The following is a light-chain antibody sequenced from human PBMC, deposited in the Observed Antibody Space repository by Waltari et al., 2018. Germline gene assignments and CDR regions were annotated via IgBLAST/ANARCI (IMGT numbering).Light chain of an antibody. V-gene: IGLV4-69*01. Sequence: QLVLTQSPSASASLGASVKLTCTLSSGHSSNVIAWLQQQPEKGPRYLMKVNSDGSHNKGDGIPDRFSGSGSGAGRYLTISSLQSEDEADYYCQTGGHGTWVFGGGTKLTV. CDR1: SGHSSNV. J-gene: IGLJ3*02. CDR2: VNSDGSH. CDR3: QTGGHGTWV.